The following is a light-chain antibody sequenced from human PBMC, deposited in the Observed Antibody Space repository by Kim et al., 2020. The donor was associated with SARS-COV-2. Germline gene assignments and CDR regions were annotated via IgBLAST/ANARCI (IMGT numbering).Light chain of an antibody. Sequence: ATINCKSSQSNLKSINNKNYLAWYQQKPGQPPKLLIYWASTRESGVPDRFSGSGSGTDFTLTISSLQAEDVAVYYCQQYHDILLTFGGGTKVDIK. CDR2: WAS. CDR3: QQYHDILLT. CDR1: QSNLKSINNKNY. J-gene: IGKJ4*01. V-gene: IGKV4-1*01.